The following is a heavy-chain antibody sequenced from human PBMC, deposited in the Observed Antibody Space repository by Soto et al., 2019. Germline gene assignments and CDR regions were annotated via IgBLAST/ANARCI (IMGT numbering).Heavy chain of an antibody. CDR1: GAALNSGNYY. J-gene: IGHJ5*02. V-gene: IGHV4-31*03. CDR3: ARLRIATNNYKCFDP. D-gene: IGHD2-21*01. CDR2: IYVTGAV. Sequence: SETLSLTCSVSGAALNSGNYYWSWIRQVPGKGLEWIGHIYVTGAVDYNPSLGDRITISQDTSERQFSLNLRLVTAADTAVYYCARLRIATNNYKCFDPWGQGTLVTVSS.